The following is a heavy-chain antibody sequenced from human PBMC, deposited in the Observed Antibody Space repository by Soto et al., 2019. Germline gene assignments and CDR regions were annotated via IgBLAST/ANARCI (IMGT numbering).Heavy chain of an antibody. Sequence: SETLSLTCTVSGGSVISGSYYLICIRQGPGKGLEWIGYIYYSGSTNYNPSLKSRVTISVDTSKNQFSLKLSSVTAADTAVYYCARERTSSIAAPYGMDVWGQGTTVTVSS. V-gene: IGHV4-61*01. J-gene: IGHJ6*02. CDR2: IYYSGST. CDR3: ARERTSSIAAPYGMDV. CDR1: GGSVISGSYY. D-gene: IGHD6-6*01.